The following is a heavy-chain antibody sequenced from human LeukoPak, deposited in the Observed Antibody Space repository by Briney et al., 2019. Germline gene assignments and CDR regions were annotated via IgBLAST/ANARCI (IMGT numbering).Heavy chain of an antibody. V-gene: IGHV3-23*01. D-gene: IGHD3/OR15-3a*01. J-gene: IGHJ4*02. CDR2: ISGSGGST. CDR1: GFTFSSYA. Sequence: PGGSLRLSCAASGFTFSSYAMSWVRQAPGKGLEWVSAISGSGGSTYYADSVKGRFTISRDNSKNTLYLQMNSLRAEDTAVYYCANLPLHGLVVHYFDYWGQGTLVTVSS. CDR3: ANLPLHGLVVHYFDY.